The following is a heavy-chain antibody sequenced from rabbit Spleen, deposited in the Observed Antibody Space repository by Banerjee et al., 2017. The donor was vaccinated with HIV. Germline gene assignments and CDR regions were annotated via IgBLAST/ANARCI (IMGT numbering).Heavy chain of an antibody. Sequence: EESGGDLVKPDGSLTLTCTASGLSFSNSYWIFWVRQAPGKGLEWIASIYTGSGATYYANWAKGRFTVSKTSSTTVDLKMTSLTAADTATYFCARDLPGIIGWNFNLWGQGTLVTVS. D-gene: IGHD1-1*01. CDR2: IYTGSGAT. J-gene: IGHJ4*01. CDR3: ARDLPGIIGWNFNL. CDR1: GLSFSNSYW. V-gene: IGHV1S45*01.